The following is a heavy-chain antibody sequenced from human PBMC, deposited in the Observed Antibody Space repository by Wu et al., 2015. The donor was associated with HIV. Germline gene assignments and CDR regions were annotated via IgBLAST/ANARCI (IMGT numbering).Heavy chain of an antibody. Sequence: VQLVQSGAEVKKPGASVSVSCKASGYTLSDYYIHWVRQAPGQGLEWMGWINPKSGATIFAQKFQGRVTMTRDTSISTAYMELSSLRSDDTAVHYCAREWGVKNWNYRYFDYWGQGTLVTVSS. J-gene: IGHJ4*02. CDR2: INPKSGAT. D-gene: IGHD1-7*01. CDR3: AREWGVKNWNYRYFDY. CDR1: GYTLSDYY. V-gene: IGHV1-2*02.